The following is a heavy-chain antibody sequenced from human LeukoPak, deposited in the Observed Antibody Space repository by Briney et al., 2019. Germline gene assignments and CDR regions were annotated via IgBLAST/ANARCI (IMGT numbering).Heavy chain of an antibody. Sequence: GGSLRLSCAASGFTFSSYAMSWVRQAPGKGLEWVSSISSSSSYIYYADSVKGRFTISRDNAKNSLYLQMNSLRAEDTAVYYCARDGRSDRYSSSWYATDAFDIWGQGTMVTVSS. CDR2: ISSSSSYI. CDR1: GFTFSSYA. V-gene: IGHV3-21*01. D-gene: IGHD6-13*01. J-gene: IGHJ3*02. CDR3: ARDGRSDRYSSSWYATDAFDI.